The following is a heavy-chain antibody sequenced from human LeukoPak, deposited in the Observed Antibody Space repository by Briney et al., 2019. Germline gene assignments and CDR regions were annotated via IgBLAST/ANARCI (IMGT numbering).Heavy chain of an antibody. CDR1: GYTFTSYG. CDR2: ISAYNGNT. J-gene: IGHJ6*02. CDR3: ARDPQGYSSFMVGYGMDV. Sequence: ASVKVSCKASGYTFTSYGISWVRQAPGQGLEWMGWISAYNGNTNYAQKLQGRVTMTTDTSTSTAYMELRSLRSDDTAVYYCARDPQGYSSFMVGYGMDVWGQGTTVTVSS. V-gene: IGHV1-18*01. D-gene: IGHD6-13*01.